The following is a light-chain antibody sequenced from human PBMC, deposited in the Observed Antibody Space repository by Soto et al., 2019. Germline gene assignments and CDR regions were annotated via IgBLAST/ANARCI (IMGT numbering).Light chain of an antibody. CDR1: SSDDGDYNY. V-gene: IGLV2-14*01. CDR3: SSYRDRSTPFV. CDR2: EVS. Sequence: SARTQPASGSGSTGQSMTISCTGTSSDDGDYNYVSWYQQHPGKAPKLMIYEVSYRPSGVSPRFSGSKSGTTASLTISGLQAEDEADYYCSSYRDRSTPFVFGTGTKVTVL. J-gene: IGLJ1*01.